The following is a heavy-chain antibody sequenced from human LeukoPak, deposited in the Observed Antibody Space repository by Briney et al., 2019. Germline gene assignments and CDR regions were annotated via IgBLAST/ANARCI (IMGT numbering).Heavy chain of an antibody. V-gene: IGHV4-61*02. J-gene: IGHJ3*02. Sequence: PSETLSLTCTVSGGSISSGSYYWSWIRQPAGKGLEWIGRIYTSGSTNYNPSLKSRVTISVDTSKNQFSLKLSSVTAADTAVYYCARVEHYYDSSGDNTFRAFDIWGQGTMVTVSS. CDR2: IYTSGST. CDR3: ARVEHYYDSSGDNTFRAFDI. CDR1: GGSISSGSYY. D-gene: IGHD3-22*01.